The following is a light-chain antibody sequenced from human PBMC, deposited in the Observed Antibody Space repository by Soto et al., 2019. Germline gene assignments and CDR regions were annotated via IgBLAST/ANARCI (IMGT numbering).Light chain of an antibody. J-gene: IGKJ2*01. V-gene: IGKV4-1*01. CDR2: WAS. CDR3: HQYYAIPHT. CDR1: QSVLYSSNKKNH. Sequence: DIVMTQSPDSLAVSLGERATINCKSSQSVLYSSNKKNHLAWYQQKPGQPPKLLIYWASTRESGVPNRFRGSGSGTDFTLTISSLQAEDVAVYFCHQYYAIPHTFGQGTKLVIK.